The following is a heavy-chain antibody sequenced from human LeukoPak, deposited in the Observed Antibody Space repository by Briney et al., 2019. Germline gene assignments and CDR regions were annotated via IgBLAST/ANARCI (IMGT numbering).Heavy chain of an antibody. CDR3: ARHYNPYYFDY. CDR1: GYSISSGYY. D-gene: IGHD5-24*01. J-gene: IGHJ4*02. Sequence: NPSETLSLTCTVSGYSISSGYYWGWIRQPPGKGLEWIGSIHHSGRTYYNPSLKSRVTISVDTSKDQFSLKLSSVAAADTAVYYCARHYNPYYFDYWGQGTLVTVSS. V-gene: IGHV4-38-2*02. CDR2: IHHSGRT.